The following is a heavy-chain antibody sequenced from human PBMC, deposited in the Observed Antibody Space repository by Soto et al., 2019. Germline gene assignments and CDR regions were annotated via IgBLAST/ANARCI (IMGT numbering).Heavy chain of an antibody. J-gene: IGHJ4*02. CDR3: ATELGLRPSAAGPFDY. CDR1: GYTLTELS. CDR2: FDPEDGET. D-gene: IGHD6-13*01. Sequence: ASVKVSCKVSGYTLTELSMHWVRQAPGKGLEWMGGFDPEDGETIYAQKFQGRVTMTEDTSTDTAYMELSSLRSEDTAVYYCATELGLRPSAAGPFDYWGQGTLVTVSS. V-gene: IGHV1-24*01.